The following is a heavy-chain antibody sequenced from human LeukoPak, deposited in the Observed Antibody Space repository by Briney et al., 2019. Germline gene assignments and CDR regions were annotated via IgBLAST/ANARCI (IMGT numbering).Heavy chain of an antibody. CDR1: GFTFSSYI. Sequence: PGGSLRLSCAASGFTFSSYIMNWVRQAPGKGLEWVANIKQDGSEKYYVDSVRGRFTISRDNAKNSLYLQMNSLRAEDTAVYYCARGVHYTSSWYYFDYWGQGTLVTVSS. D-gene: IGHD6-13*01. CDR3: ARGVHYTSSWYYFDY. V-gene: IGHV3-7*01. CDR2: IKQDGSEK. J-gene: IGHJ4*02.